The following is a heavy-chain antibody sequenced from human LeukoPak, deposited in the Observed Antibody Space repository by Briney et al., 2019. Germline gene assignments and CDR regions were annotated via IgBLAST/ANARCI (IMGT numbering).Heavy chain of an antibody. V-gene: IGHV4-59*01. CDR3: VRENYSSGWYGIIDY. CDR1: GCSISNYY. CDR2: IYYSGNT. J-gene: IGHJ4*02. Sequence: SETLSLTCTVSGCSISNYYWSWIRPPPGKGLEWIGYIYYSGNTNYNPSLKSRVTISVDTSKNQFSLKLSSVNAADTAVYYCVRENYSSGWYGIIDYWGQGTLVTVSS. D-gene: IGHD6-19*01.